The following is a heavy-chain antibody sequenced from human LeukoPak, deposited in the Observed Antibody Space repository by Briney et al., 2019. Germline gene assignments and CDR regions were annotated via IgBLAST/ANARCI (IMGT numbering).Heavy chain of an antibody. CDR1: GGSISSSSYY. Sequence: SETLSLTCTVSGGSISSSSYYWGWIRQPPGKGLEWIGSIYYSGSTYYNPSLKSRVTISVDTSKNQFSLKLSSVTAADTAVYYCARRGIPPNIVKRAFDIWGQGTMVTVSS. D-gene: IGHD2/OR15-2a*01. J-gene: IGHJ3*02. CDR3: ARRGIPPNIVKRAFDI. CDR2: IYYSGST. V-gene: IGHV4-39*01.